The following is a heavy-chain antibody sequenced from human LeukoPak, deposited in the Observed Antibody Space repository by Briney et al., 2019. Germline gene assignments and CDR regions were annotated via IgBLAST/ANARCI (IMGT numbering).Heavy chain of an antibody. D-gene: IGHD3-9*01. CDR2: IYPGDSDT. Sequence: PGASLKISCKGSGYSFTSYWIGWVRQMPGKGLEWMGIIYPGDSDTRYSPSFQGQVTISADKSISTAYLQWSSLKASDTAMYYCARRARPYYDILHLDYWGQGTLVTVSS. CDR1: GYSFTSYW. CDR3: ARRARPYYDILHLDY. V-gene: IGHV5-51*01. J-gene: IGHJ4*02.